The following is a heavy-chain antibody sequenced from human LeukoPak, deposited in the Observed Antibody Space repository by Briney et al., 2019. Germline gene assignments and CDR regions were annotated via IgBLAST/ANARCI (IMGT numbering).Heavy chain of an antibody. V-gene: IGHV3-53*05. Sequence: GGSLRLSCAASGFTVSSNYMSWVRQAPGKGLEWVSVIYSGGSTYYADSVKGRFTISRDNSKNTLYLQMNSLRAEDTAVYYCARRDPSKGWGAPGVDYWGQGTLVTVSS. CDR2: IYSGGST. J-gene: IGHJ4*02. CDR1: GFTVSSNY. D-gene: IGHD3-16*01. CDR3: ARRDPSKGWGAPGVDY.